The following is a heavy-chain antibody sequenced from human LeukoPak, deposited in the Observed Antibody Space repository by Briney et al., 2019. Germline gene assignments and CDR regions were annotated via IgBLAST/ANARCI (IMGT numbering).Heavy chain of an antibody. D-gene: IGHD2-15*01. CDR3: ARNDRIVVVVAGAFDI. J-gene: IGHJ3*02. Sequence: GGSLRLSCAASGFTFGSYAMHWVRQAPGKGLEWVAVISYDGSNKYYADSVKGRFTISRDNSKNTLYLQMNSLRAEDTAVYYCARNDRIVVVVAGAFDIWGQGTTVTVSS. CDR2: ISYDGSNK. V-gene: IGHV3-30-3*01. CDR1: GFTFGSYA.